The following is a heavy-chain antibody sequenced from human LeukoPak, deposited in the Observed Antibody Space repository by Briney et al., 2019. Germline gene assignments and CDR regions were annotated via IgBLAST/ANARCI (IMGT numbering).Heavy chain of an antibody. V-gene: IGHV3-7*01. J-gene: IGHJ4*02. CDR3: ARGKLDFAF. CDR1: GFTFSDYW. D-gene: IGHD3-9*01. CDR2: IKEDGNEK. Sequence: GGSLRLSCEASGFTFSDYWMSWVRQAPGKGLEWVANIKEDGNEKYYVDPVKGRFTISRDNAKNAVYLQMNSLTAEDTAVYYCARGKLDFAFWGQGTLVTVSS.